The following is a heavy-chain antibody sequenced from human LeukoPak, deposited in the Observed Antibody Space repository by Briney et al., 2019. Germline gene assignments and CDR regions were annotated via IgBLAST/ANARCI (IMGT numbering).Heavy chain of an antibody. D-gene: IGHD6-6*01. J-gene: IGHJ4*02. CDR1: GFSFSGHW. V-gene: IGHV3-74*01. CDR2: ISPTGSTA. CDR3: ARGPNSNWSGLDF. Sequence: GGSLRLSCTASGFSFSGHWMHWARQLPGKGLVWVSRISPTGSTASYADSVKGRFTVSRDNAKNTLYLQVNNLRAEDTAVYYCARGPNSNWSGLDFWGQGTLLTVSS.